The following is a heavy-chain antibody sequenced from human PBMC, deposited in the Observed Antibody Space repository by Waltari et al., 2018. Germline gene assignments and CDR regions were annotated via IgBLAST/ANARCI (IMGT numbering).Heavy chain of an antibody. V-gene: IGHV4-39*01. J-gene: IGHJ3*01. D-gene: IGHD5-12*01. CDR2: MSYNGAT. CDR1: GASITSNRHY. Sequence: QLQLQESGPGLVKPSETLSLTCSVSGASITSNRHYWGWIRQPPGHAPEWIGTMSYNGATYSSPSLKSRLTISRDTSRNQLSLILGSVTAADTAVYYCATYIGASLGTAAFDVWGQGTMVSVSS. CDR3: ATYIGASLGTAAFDV.